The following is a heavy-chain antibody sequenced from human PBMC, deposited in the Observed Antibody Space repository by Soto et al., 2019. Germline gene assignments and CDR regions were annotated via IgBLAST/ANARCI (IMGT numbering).Heavy chain of an antibody. V-gene: IGHV4-30-4*01. Sequence: SETLSLTCTVSGGSISSGDYYWSWIRQPPGKGLEWIGYIYYSGSTYYNPSLKSRVTISVDTSKNQFSLKLSSVTAADTAVYYCARLKSYYDSSGPQYYFDYWGQGTLVTVSS. CDR1: GGSISSGDYY. CDR2: IYYSGST. D-gene: IGHD3-22*01. CDR3: ARLKSYYDSSGPQYYFDY. J-gene: IGHJ4*02.